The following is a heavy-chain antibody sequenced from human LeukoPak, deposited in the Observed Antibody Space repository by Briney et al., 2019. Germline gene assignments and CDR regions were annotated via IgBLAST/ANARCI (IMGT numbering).Heavy chain of an antibody. J-gene: IGHJ6*02. CDR2: INPSGGST. CDR1: GYTFTSYY. CDR3: ARAGRVMATILFGDV. Sequence: GASVKVSCKASGYTFTSYYMHWVRQAPGQGLEWMGIINPSGGSTSYAQKFQGRVTMTGDTSTSTVYMELSSLRSEDTAVYYCARAGRVMATILFGDVWGQGTTVTVSS. V-gene: IGHV1-46*01. D-gene: IGHD5-24*01.